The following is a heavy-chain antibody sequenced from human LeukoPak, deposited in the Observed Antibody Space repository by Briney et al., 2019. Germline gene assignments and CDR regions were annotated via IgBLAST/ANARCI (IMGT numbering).Heavy chain of an antibody. CDR1: GGTFSSHA. Sequence: GASVKVSCKASGGTFSSHAISWVRQAPGQGLEWMGGIIPIFGTANYAQKFQGRVTITADESTSTAYMELSSLRSEDTAVYYCASRFYYYDSSGYYDYWGQGTLVTVSS. D-gene: IGHD3-22*01. J-gene: IGHJ4*02. V-gene: IGHV1-69*13. CDR2: IIPIFGTA. CDR3: ASRFYYYDSSGYYDY.